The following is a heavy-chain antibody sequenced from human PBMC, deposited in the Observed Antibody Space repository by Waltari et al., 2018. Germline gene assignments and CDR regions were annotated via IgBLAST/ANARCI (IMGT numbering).Heavy chain of an antibody. CDR2: IYHSGSTY. CDR3: AKGPEGAAAGTSWFDY. J-gene: IGHJ4*02. CDR1: GFTFSSYA. V-gene: IGHV3-30-3*01. D-gene: IGHD6-13*01. Sequence: QVQLVESGGGVVQPGRSLRLSGSASGFTFSSYAMHWVRQAPGKGLEWIGSIYHSGSTYYNPSLKSRVTISRDNSKNSLYLQMNSLRAEDTALYYCAKGPEGAAAGTSWFDYWGQGTLVTVSS.